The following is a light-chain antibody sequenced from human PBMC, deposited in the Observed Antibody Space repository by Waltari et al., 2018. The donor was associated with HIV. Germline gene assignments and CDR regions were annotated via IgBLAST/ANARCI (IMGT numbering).Light chain of an antibody. CDR2: GNK. CDR1: TSNIGAGSD. Sequence: QSVLTQPPSVSGAPGQRVTISCTGSTSNIGAGSDVHWYQQLPGTAPKLLIYGNKYRPSGVPDRFSGSKSGTSASLAITGLQAEDEADYYCQSYDSSLSGSVVFGGGTKVTVL. J-gene: IGLJ2*01. CDR3: QSYDSSLSGSVV. V-gene: IGLV1-40*01.